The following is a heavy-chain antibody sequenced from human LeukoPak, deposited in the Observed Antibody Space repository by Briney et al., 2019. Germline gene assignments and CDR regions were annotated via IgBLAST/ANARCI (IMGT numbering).Heavy chain of an antibody. CDR3: ARVRGSDANDY. J-gene: IGHJ4*02. V-gene: IGHV3-11*06. CDR2: INSGGSHT. Sequence: GGSLRLSCAASGFTFSDYYMSWIRQAPGKGLEWVSYINSGGSHTNYADSVEGRFTISRDNAKNSLYLQMNSLRAEDTAVYYCARVRGSDANDYWGQGTLVTVSS. D-gene: IGHD1-26*01. CDR1: GFTFSDYY.